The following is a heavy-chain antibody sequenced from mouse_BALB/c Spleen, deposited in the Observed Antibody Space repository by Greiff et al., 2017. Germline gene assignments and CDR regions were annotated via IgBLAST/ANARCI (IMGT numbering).Heavy chain of an antibody. CDR1: GFSLTSYG. CDR3: AREHDNKFAY. J-gene: IGHJ3*01. V-gene: IGHV2-9*02. CDR2: IWAGGST. Sequence: QVQLKESGPGLVAPSQSLSITCTVSGFSLTSYGVHWVRQPPGKGLEWLGVIWAGGSTNYNSALMSRLSISKDNSKSQVFLKMNSLQTDDTAMYYCAREHDNKFAYWGQGTLVTVSA. D-gene: IGHD1-3*01.